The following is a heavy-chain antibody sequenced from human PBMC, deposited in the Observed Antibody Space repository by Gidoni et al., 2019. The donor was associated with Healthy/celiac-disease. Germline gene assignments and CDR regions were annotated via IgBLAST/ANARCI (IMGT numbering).Heavy chain of an antibody. V-gene: IGHV3-49*03. CDR3: TGIMITFGGVIVEPLFDY. CDR1: GFTFGDYA. CDR2: IRSKAYGGTT. Sequence: EVQLVESGGGLVQPGRSLRLSCTASGFTFGDYAMSWFRQAPGKGLEWVGFIRSKAYGGTTEYAASVKGRFTISRDDSKSIAYLQMNSLKTEDTAVYYCTGIMITFGGVIVEPLFDYWGQGTLVTVSS. D-gene: IGHD3-16*02. J-gene: IGHJ4*02.